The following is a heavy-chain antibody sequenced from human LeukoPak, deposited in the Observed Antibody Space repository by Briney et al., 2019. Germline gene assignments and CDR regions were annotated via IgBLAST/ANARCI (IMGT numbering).Heavy chain of an antibody. Sequence: SETLSLTCTVSGGSISSGDYYWSWIRQPPGKGLEWIGYIYYSGSTYYNPSLKSRVTISVDTSKNQFSLKLSSVTAADTAVYYCARGGILTGIWRDYYYGMDVWGQGTTVTVSS. CDR1: GGSISSGDYY. V-gene: IGHV4-30-4*01. D-gene: IGHD3-9*01. J-gene: IGHJ6*02. CDR2: IYYSGST. CDR3: ARGGILTGIWRDYYYGMDV.